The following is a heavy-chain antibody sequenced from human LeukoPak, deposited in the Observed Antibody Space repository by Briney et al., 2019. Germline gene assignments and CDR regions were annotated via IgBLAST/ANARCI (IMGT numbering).Heavy chain of an antibody. CDR2: VLPNIGGT. Sequence: ASVKVSCKASGYTFTSYGISWVRQAPGQGLEWMGWVLPNIGGTKYVQKFQDRVTMTWDTSISTAYMEVTSLTSDDTAVYYCARSNSRAIFDYWGQGTLVTVSS. D-gene: IGHD5-18*01. CDR3: ARSNSRAIFDY. CDR1: GYTFTSYG. V-gene: IGHV1-2*02. J-gene: IGHJ4*02.